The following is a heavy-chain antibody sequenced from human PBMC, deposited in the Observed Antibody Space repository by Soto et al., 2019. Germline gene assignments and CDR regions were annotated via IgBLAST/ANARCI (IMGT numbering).Heavy chain of an antibody. J-gene: IGHJ3*02. CDR3: AHRTQNGDRDYGGGGNDAFDI. CDR1: GFSLSTSGVG. Sequence: ESGPTLVNPTQTLTLTCTFSGFSLSTSGVGVGWIRQPPGKALEWLALIYWDDDKRYSPSLKSRLAITKDTSKNQVVLTMTNMDPVDTATYYCAHRTQNGDRDYGGGGNDAFDIWGQGTMLTVSS. D-gene: IGHD4-17*01. V-gene: IGHV2-5*02. CDR2: IYWDDDK.